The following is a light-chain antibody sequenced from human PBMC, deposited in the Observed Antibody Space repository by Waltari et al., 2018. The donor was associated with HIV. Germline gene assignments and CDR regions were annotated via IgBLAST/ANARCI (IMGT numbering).Light chain of an antibody. CDR2: RNN. CDR1: SSNIGTNH. J-gene: IGLJ3*02. V-gene: IGLV1-47*01. Sequence: QSVLTQPPSASGTPGQRATISCSGSSSNIGTNHVYWYHQLPGTAPKILIYRNNQRPSGVPDRFSGSKSGTSASLAISGLRSEDEADYYCAAWDDSLSGWVFGGGTKLTVL. CDR3: AAWDDSLSGWV.